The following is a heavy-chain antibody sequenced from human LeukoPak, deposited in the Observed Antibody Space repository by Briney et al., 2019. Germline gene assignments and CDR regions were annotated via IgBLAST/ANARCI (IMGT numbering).Heavy chain of an antibody. V-gene: IGHV3-7*01. J-gene: IGHJ4*02. CDR3: ARESSGWYFDY. CDR2: IKQDGSEK. Sequence: GGSLRLSCAASGFTFSSYWMSWVRQAPGKGLEWVANIKQDGSEKYYVDSVKGRFTISRDNAKNSLYPQMNSLRAEDTAVYYCARESSGWYFDYWGQGTLVTVSS. CDR1: GFTFSSYW. D-gene: IGHD6-19*01.